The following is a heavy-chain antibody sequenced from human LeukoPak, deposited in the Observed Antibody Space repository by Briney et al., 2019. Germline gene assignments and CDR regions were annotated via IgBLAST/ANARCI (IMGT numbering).Heavy chain of an antibody. CDR3: ARGASYSSGWDYFDF. CDR2: SSSNGENT. V-gene: IGHV3-64*01. J-gene: IGHJ4*02. Sequence: PGGSLRLSCAASGFTFSSHAMHWVRQAPGKGLEYVSASSSNGENTYDANSVKGRFTISRDNSKNTLYLQMGSLREEDMAVYYCARGASYSSGWDYFDFWGQGTQVTVSS. CDR1: GFTFSSHA. D-gene: IGHD6-19*01.